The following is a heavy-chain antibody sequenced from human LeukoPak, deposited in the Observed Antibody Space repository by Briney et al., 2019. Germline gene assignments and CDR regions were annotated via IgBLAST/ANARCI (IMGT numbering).Heavy chain of an antibody. CDR1: GGTFSSYA. D-gene: IGHD2-21*02. J-gene: IGHJ4*02. CDR2: IIPIFGTA. Sequence: SVKVSCKASGGTFSSYAISWVRQAPGQGLEWMGGIIPIFGTANYAQKFQGRVTITTDESTSTAYMELSSLRSEDTAVYYCARTGGDLYYFDYWGQGTLVTVSS. CDR3: ARTGGDLYYFDY. V-gene: IGHV1-69*05.